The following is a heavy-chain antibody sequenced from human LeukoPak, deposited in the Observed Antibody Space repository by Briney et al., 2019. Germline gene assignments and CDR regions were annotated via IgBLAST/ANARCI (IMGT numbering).Heavy chain of an antibody. CDR2: ISWNSGSI. D-gene: IGHD6-19*01. V-gene: IGHV3-9*01. Sequence: GGSLRLSCAASGFTFDDYAMHWVRQAPGKGLEWVSGISWNSGSIGYADSVKGRFTISRDNAKNSLYLQMNSLRAEDTALYYCAKDVSSGPSMGGDYWGQGTLVTVSS. J-gene: IGHJ4*02. CDR3: AKDVSSGPSMGGDY. CDR1: GFTFDDYA.